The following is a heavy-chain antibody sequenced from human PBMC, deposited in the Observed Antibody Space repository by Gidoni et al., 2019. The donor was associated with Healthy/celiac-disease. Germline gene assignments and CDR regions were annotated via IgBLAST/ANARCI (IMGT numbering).Heavy chain of an antibody. CDR3: AGQADYDFWSGPEGPLDY. V-gene: IGHV1-69*02. Sequence: QVQLVQSGAEVKKPGSSVKVSCKASGGTFRSYTISCVRQAPGQGHEWMGRIIPILGIANYAQKCQGRVTITADKSTSTAYMELSSLRSEDTAVYYCAGQADYDFWSGPEGPLDYWGQGTLVTVSS. D-gene: IGHD3-3*01. CDR2: IIPILGIA. CDR1: GGTFRSYT. J-gene: IGHJ4*02.